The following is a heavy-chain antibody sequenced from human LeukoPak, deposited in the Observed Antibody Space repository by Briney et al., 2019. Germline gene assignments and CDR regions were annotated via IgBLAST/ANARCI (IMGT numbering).Heavy chain of an antibody. V-gene: IGHV1-69*13. CDR1: GGTFSSYA. CDR3: ARVVVVPAARPYYYYGMDV. CDR2: IIPIFGTA. D-gene: IGHD2-2*01. J-gene: IGHJ6*02. Sequence: SVKVSCKASGGTFSSYAISWVRQAPGQGLEWMGGIIPIFGTANYAQKFQGRVTITADESTSTAYMELSSLRSEDTAVYYCARVVVVPAARPYYYYGMDVRGQGTTVTVSS.